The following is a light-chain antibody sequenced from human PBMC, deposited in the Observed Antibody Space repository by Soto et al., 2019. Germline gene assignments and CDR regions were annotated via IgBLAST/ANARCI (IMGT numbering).Light chain of an antibody. J-gene: IGKJ5*01. CDR3: QQYGSSPIT. CDR1: QSVSSSY. V-gene: IGKV3-20*01. CDR2: GAS. Sequence: EIVLTQSPGTLSLSPGEIATLSFSAGQSVSSSYLAWYQQKPGQAPRLLIYGASSRATGIPDRFSGTKSGTDFTLTIRRLEPEDAAVYYCQQYGSSPITFGQGTRLEIK.